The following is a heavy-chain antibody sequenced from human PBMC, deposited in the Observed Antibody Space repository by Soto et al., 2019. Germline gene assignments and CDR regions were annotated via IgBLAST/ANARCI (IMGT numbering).Heavy chain of an antibody. Sequence: PSDTLSLTCTVSGGSVSRDSNFWSWIRQPPGKGLGWIGYIYYSGPSRYNPSLESRVTISIDSSKNQVPLTLTSVTAADTAVYYCARGYSHYAHWGRGTLVTVSS. V-gene: IGHV4-61*01. CDR3: ARGYSHYAH. CDR2: IYYSGPS. J-gene: IGHJ4*02. D-gene: IGHD4-4*01. CDR1: GGSVSRDSNF.